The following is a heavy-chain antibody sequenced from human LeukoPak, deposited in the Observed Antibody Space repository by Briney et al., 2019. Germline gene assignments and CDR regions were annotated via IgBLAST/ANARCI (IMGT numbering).Heavy chain of an antibody. CDR2: IRSKAYGGTT. J-gene: IGHJ3*02. CDR3: STSCCYDAFDI. Sequence: PGGSLRLSCTASGFTFGDYAMSWVRQAPGKGLEWVGFIRSKAYGGTTEYAASVKGRFTISRDDSKSIAYLQMSSLKTEDTAVYYCSTSCCYDAFDIWGQGTMVTVSS. D-gene: IGHD2-2*01. CDR1: GFTFGDYA. V-gene: IGHV3-49*04.